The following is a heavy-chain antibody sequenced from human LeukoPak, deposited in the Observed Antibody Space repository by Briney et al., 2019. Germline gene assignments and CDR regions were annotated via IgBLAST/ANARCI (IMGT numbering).Heavy chain of an antibody. CDR1: GYTFTGYY. CDR3: ATGLQYGLWGGPYFYYMHA. Sequence: ASVKVSCKASGYTFTGYYMHWVRQAPGQGLEWMGWINPNSGGTNYAQNFQGRVTITGDTSITTAYMELGSLTSDDTAVYYCATGLQYGLWGGPYFYYMHAWGKGTTVTVSS. J-gene: IGHJ6*03. CDR2: INPNSGGT. D-gene: IGHD3-16*01. V-gene: IGHV1-2*02.